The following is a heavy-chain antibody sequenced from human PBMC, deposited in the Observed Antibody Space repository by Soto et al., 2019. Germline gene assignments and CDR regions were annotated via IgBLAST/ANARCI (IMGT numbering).Heavy chain of an antibody. CDR3: ARGGYCSGGSCYPNDAFDI. J-gene: IGHJ3*02. CDR2: IIPILGIA. Sequence: ASVKVSCKASGGTFSSYTISWVRQAPGQGLEWMGRIIPILGIANYAQKFQGRVTITADKSTSTAYMELSSLRSEDTAVYYCARGGYCSGGSCYPNDAFDIWGQGTMVTVSS. D-gene: IGHD2-15*01. CDR1: GGTFSSYT. V-gene: IGHV1-69*02.